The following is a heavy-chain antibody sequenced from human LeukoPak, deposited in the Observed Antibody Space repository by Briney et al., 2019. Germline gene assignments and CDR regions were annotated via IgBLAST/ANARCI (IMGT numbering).Heavy chain of an antibody. D-gene: IGHD6-13*01. J-gene: IGHJ4*02. CDR3: SALDSSSWSTDY. V-gene: IGHV4-30-2*01. Sequence: PSQTLSLTCTVSGGSISSGGYYWSWIRQPPGKGLEWIGYIYHSGSTYYNPSLKSRVTISVDRSKNQFSLKLSSATAADTAVYYCSALDSSSWSTDYWGQGTLVTVSS. CDR2: IYHSGST. CDR1: GGSISSGGYY.